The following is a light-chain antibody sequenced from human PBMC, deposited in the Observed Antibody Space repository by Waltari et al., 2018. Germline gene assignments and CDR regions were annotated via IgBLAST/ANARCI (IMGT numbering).Light chain of an antibody. CDR3: QQYNSYEWT. V-gene: IGKV4-1*01. J-gene: IGKJ1*01. CDR1: QTILYSTNNRNY. CDR2: WAS. Sequence: DIVMTQSPDSLAVSLGERATIHCKSSQTILYSTNNRNYLAWYQQKPGQPPKLLISWASTRESGVPDRFSGSGSETDFTLTISSLQPDDFATYYCQQYNSYEWTFGQGTKVAIK.